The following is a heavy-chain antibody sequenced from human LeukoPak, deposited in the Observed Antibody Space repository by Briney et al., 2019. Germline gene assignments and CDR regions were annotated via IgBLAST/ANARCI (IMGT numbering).Heavy chain of an antibody. V-gene: IGHV1-8*03. CDR2: MNPNSGDT. J-gene: IGHJ6*03. Sequence: GASVKVSCEASGYTFTTYDINWVRQSPGQGLEWMGWMNPNSGDTGYAQKFQGRVTITRNTSISTAYMELSSLRSEDTAVYYCARLETRTTFLEWLPIGDYMDVWGKGTTVTVSS. CDR1: GYTFTTYD. D-gene: IGHD3-3*01. CDR3: ARLETRTTFLEWLPIGDYMDV.